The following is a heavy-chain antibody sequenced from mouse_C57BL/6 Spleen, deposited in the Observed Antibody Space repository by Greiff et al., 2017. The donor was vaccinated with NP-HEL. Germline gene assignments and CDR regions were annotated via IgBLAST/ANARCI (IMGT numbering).Heavy chain of an antibody. CDR3: ARGGYYHYYAIDY. CDR2: ISSGSSTI. J-gene: IGHJ4*01. V-gene: IGHV5-17*01. CDR1: GFTFSDYG. Sequence: DVKLVESGGGLVKPGGSLKLSCAASGFTFSDYGMHWVRQAPEKGLEWVAYISSGSSTIYYADTVKGRFTISRDNTKNTLFLQMTSLGSEDTAMYYCARGGYYHYYAIDYWGQGTSVTVSS. D-gene: IGHD2-12*01.